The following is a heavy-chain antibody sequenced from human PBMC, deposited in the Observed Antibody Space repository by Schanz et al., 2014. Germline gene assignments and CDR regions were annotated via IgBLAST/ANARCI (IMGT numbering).Heavy chain of an antibody. J-gene: IGHJ4*02. CDR3: AKDPSHGDYDYYFDY. V-gene: IGHV3-13*01. CDR2: IGYLGDT. D-gene: IGHD3-22*01. CDR1: GFTLSNSD. Sequence: EQLVESGGGLVKPGGSLRLSCAASGFTLSNSDMHWVRQGTGKGLEWVSTIGYLGDTYYPDSVKGRFTVSRDSGQNSLYLQMNSLRAEDTAVYYCAKDPSHGDYDYYFDYWGQGTLVTVSS.